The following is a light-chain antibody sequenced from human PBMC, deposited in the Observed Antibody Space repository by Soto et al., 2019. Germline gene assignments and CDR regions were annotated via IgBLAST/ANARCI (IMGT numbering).Light chain of an antibody. CDR2: GAS. V-gene: IGKV3-15*01. CDR3: QQYGHSPRT. CDR1: QYVSNK. Sequence: EIVMTQSPATLSVSPWETATLSCRASQYVSNKVAWYQQKPGQAPSLLILGASTRATGVPARFSGSGSGTEFTLSISSLQSEDFAVYYCQQYGHSPRTFGQGTKVDIK. J-gene: IGKJ1*01.